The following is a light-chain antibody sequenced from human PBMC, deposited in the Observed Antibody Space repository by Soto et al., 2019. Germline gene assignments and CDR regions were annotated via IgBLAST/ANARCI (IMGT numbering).Light chain of an antibody. Sequence: IVMTQSPATLSVSPGDTASLSCRAGQTIYSNVAWYQQRPGQAARIIIYRASSRATGVPARFSGSGSGTEFTLTISSLQSEDFALYYCQQYQNLWTFGQGTKVDIK. V-gene: IGKV3-15*01. CDR3: QQYQNLWT. CDR1: QTIYSN. J-gene: IGKJ1*01. CDR2: RAS.